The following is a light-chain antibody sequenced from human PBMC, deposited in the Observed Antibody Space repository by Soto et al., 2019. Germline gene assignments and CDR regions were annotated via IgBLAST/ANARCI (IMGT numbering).Light chain of an antibody. CDR1: QSISSR. Sequence: DIQMSQSPTTLSASVGDRVTITCRASQSISSRLAWYQQKPGTAPKLLIYKASTLQSGVPSRFSGSGSGTEFTLTISSLQPDDSATYYCQQYNDNWTLGQRTKVDIK. CDR3: QQYNDNWT. CDR2: KAS. J-gene: IGKJ1*01. V-gene: IGKV1-5*03.